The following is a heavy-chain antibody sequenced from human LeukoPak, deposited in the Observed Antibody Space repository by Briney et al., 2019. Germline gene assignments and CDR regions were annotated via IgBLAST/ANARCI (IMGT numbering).Heavy chain of an antibody. D-gene: IGHD5-18*01. V-gene: IGHV4-31*03. CDR3: ARANPYSYSQGDY. Sequence: PSQTLSLTYTVSGGFISSGGYYWSWTRQHPGKGLEWIGYIYYSGSTYYNPSLKIRVTISVDTSKNQFSLKLSSVTAADTAVYYCARANPYSYSQGDYCGQGTLVTVSS. J-gene: IGHJ4*02. CDR2: IYYSGST. CDR1: GGFISSGGYY.